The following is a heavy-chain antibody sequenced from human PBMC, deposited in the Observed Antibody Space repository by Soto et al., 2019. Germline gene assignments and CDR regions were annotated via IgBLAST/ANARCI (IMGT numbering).Heavy chain of an antibody. CDR3: TREAGY. D-gene: IGHD6-25*01. Sequence: QVRLQESGPGLVKPSQTLSLTCTVSGGSVSSGGFYWNWIRQHPGKGLEWIGYMYNDGRTEYNPSIKSRVSISVDTPKNQFSLKVMSVTVADTAVDYCTREAGYGGQGILVTVSS. J-gene: IGHJ4*02. V-gene: IGHV4-31*03. CDR1: GGSVSSGGFY. CDR2: MYNDGRT.